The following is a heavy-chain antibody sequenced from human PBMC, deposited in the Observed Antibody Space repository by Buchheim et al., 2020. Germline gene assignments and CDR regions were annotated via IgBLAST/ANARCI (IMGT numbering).Heavy chain of an antibody. CDR1: GGSISSSSYY. V-gene: IGHV4-39*07. D-gene: IGHD2-2*01. CDR2: IYYSGST. CDR3: ARDRWGYCSSTSCYSTGMDV. Sequence: GGSISSSSYYWGWIRQPPGKGLEWIGSIYYSGSTYYNPSLKSRVTISVDTSKNQFSLKLSSVTAADTAVDYCARDRWGYCSSTSCYSTGMDVWGQGIT. J-gene: IGHJ6*02.